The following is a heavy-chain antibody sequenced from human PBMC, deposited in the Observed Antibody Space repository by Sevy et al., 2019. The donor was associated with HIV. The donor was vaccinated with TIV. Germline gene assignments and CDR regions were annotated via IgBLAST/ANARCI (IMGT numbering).Heavy chain of an antibody. CDR1: GFTFSDYY. D-gene: IGHD6-13*01. CDR3: ARVRLAAAGTSLLDY. J-gene: IGHJ4*02. CDR2: ISSSSSYT. V-gene: IGHV3-11*06. Sequence: GGSLRLSCAASGFTFSDYYMSWIRQAPGKGLEWVSYISSSSSYTNYADSVKGRFTISRDNAKNSLYLQMNSLRAEDTAVYYCARVRLAAAGTSLLDYWGQGTLVTVSS.